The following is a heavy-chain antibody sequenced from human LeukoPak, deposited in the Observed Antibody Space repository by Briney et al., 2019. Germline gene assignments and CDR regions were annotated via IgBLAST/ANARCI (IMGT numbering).Heavy chain of an antibody. CDR2: IKGDGSEK. CDR1: GFTFENHW. D-gene: IGHD1-26*01. J-gene: IGHJ3*01. CDR3: ARDRSYYGDAFDV. V-gene: IGHV3-7*01. Sequence: GGSLRLSCAASGFTFENHWMTWVRQVPGKGLEWVATIKGDGSEKFHVDSVKGRFTISRHNANNSLSLEMNSLRVEDAAMYYCARDRSYYGDAFDVWGQGTMVTVCS.